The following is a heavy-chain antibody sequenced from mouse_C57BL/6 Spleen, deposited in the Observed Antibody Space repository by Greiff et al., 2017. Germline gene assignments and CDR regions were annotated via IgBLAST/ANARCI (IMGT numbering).Heavy chain of an antibody. V-gene: IGHV1-42*01. CDR1: GYSFTGYY. CDR3: ARAGTTVVVPAMDY. Sequence: VQLQQSGPELVKPGASVKISCKASGYSFTGYYMNWVKQSPEKSLEWIGEINPSTGGTTYNQKFKAKATLTVDKSSSTAYMQLKSLTSEDSAVYYCARAGTTVVVPAMDYWGQGTSVTVSS. CDR2: INPSTGGT. J-gene: IGHJ4*01. D-gene: IGHD1-1*01.